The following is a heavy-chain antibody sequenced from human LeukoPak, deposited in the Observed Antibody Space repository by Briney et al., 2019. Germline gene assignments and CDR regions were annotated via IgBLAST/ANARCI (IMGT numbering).Heavy chain of an antibody. CDR2: IGVRGGSI. CDR3: AKDAGGAGASTFDY. Sequence: GGSLRLSCAAFGFTVNGNYMSWVRQAPGKGLEWVSTIGVRGGSIYYADAVEGRFTISRDNSKNTLSLQMNSLKAEDTAIYYCAKDAGGAGASTFDYWGQGTLVTVSS. D-gene: IGHD3-10*01. CDR1: GFTVNGNY. V-gene: IGHV3-23*01. J-gene: IGHJ4*02.